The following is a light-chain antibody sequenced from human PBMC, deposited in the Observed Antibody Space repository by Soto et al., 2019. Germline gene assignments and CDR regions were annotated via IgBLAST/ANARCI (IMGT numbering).Light chain of an antibody. CDR2: DAS. V-gene: IGKV3D-15*01. CDR1: QSVSSRS. Sequence: EIVLTHSPGTLSLSPGEIATLSCRASQSVSSRSLAWYQQKPGQAPRLLIYDASNRATGIPARFSGSGSGTEFTLTISSLQSEDFAVYYCQQYNNWPRTFGQGTKVDIK. CDR3: QQYNNWPRT. J-gene: IGKJ1*01.